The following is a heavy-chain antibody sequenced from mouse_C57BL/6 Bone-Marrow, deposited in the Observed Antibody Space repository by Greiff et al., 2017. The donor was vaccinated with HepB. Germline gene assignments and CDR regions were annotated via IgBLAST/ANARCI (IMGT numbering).Heavy chain of an antibody. CDR1: GYTFTSYG. J-gene: IGHJ1*03. D-gene: IGHD2-1*01. CDR3: ARWIYYGNYWYFDV. V-gene: IGHV1-81*01. CDR2: IYPRSGNT. Sequence: VQLQQSGAELARPGASVKLSCKASGYTFTSYGISWVKQRTGQGLEWIGEIYPRSGNTYYNEKFKGKATLTADKSSSTAYMELRSLTSEDSAVYFCARWIYYGNYWYFDVWGTGTTVTVAS.